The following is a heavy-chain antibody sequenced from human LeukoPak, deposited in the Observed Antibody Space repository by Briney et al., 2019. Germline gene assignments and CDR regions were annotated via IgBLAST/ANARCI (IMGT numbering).Heavy chain of an antibody. CDR2: IYTSGST. CDR3: AREEDDILTGYYGFDY. Sequence: SETLSLTCTVSGGSISSYYWTWIRQPAGKGLEWIGRIYTSGSTNYNPSLKSRVTMSVDTSKNQFSLKLSSVTAADTAVYYCAREEDDILTGYYGFDYWGQGTLVTVSS. V-gene: IGHV4-4*07. J-gene: IGHJ4*02. CDR1: GGSISSYY. D-gene: IGHD3-9*01.